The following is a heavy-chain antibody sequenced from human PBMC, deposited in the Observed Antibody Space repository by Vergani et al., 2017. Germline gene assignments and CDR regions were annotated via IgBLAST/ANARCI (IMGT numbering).Heavy chain of an antibody. CDR2: IHNRGKT. D-gene: IGHD2-15*01. CDR1: GYSIGSGFY. V-gene: IGHV4-38-2*01. Sequence: QVRLEESGPGLVKPSETLSLTCSVSGYSIGSGFYWAWIRQSPGEGLQWLTSIHNRGKTYHNPSLKSRVSVSLDTSKNRFSLNLTSVTATDTAGYYCAKEGGGYCSGGTCYPEYWGQGTLVIVSS. CDR3: AKEGGGYCSGGTCYPEY. J-gene: IGHJ4*02.